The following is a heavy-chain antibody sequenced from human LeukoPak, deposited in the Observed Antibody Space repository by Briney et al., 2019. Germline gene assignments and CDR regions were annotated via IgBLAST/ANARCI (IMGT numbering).Heavy chain of an antibody. J-gene: IGHJ3*02. Sequence: GKSLKISCKGSGYGFTTYWIGWVRQMPGKGLEWMGIIYPGDSDTRYSPSFQGQVTISADKSISTAYLQWSSLKASDTAMYYCARSVVAAAMSDAFDIWGQGTMVTVSS. CDR3: ARSVVAAAMSDAFDI. CDR2: IYPGDSDT. D-gene: IGHD2-2*01. CDR1: GYGFTTYW. V-gene: IGHV5-51*01.